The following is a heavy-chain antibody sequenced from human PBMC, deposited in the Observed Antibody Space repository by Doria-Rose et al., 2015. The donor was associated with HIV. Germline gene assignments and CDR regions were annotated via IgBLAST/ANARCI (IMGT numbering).Heavy chain of an antibody. V-gene: IGHV2-26*01. Sequence: QITLKESGPVLVKPTETLTLTCTVSGVSLSSPGMGVSWIRQPPGKALEWLAIMFSDDERSYNTSLKSRLTISRGTAKSQVVLTMTDMDPVDTATYYCARIKSSRWYHKYYFDFWGQGTLVIVSA. CDR2: MFSDDER. CDR3: ARIKSSRWYHKYYFDF. J-gene: IGHJ4*02. D-gene: IGHD6-13*01. CDR1: GVSLSSPGMG.